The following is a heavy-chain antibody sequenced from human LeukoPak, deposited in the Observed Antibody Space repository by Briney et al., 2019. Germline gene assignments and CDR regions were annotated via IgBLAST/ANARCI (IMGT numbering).Heavy chain of an antibody. CDR2: IKSKTDGGTT. V-gene: IGHV3-15*01. CDR1: GFTFNNAW. D-gene: IGHD2-15*01. Sequence: GGSLRLSCAASGFTFNNAWMNWVRQAPGKGLEWVGRIKSKTDGGTTDYDAPVKDRFTISSDDSKNTLYLQMNSLKTEDTAVYYCTTLRYCSGGSCSSYWDQGALVTVSS. CDR3: TTLRYCSGGSCSSY. J-gene: IGHJ4*02.